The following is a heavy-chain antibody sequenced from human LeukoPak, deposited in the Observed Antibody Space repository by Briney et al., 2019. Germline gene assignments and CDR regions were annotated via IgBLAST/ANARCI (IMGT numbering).Heavy chain of an antibody. D-gene: IGHD1-26*01. Sequence: GGSLRLSCAASGFTFDDYAMHWVRQAPGKGLEWVSLISGDGGSTYYADSVKGRFTISRDNSKNSLYLQMNSLRTEDTALYYCAKDSGSGSYYYYYGMDVWGQGTTVTVS. CDR2: ISGDGGST. CDR3: AKDSGSGSYYYYYGMDV. J-gene: IGHJ6*02. V-gene: IGHV3-43*02. CDR1: GFTFDDYA.